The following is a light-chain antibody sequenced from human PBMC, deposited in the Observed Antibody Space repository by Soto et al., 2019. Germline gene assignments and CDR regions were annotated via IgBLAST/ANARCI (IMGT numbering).Light chain of an antibody. J-gene: IGKJ5*01. V-gene: IGKV3-20*01. CDR1: QSVTRK. CDR3: QQYGGSPIT. CDR2: GAS. Sequence: EVVLTQSPGTLSLSPGDRATLSCGASQSVTRKLAWYQQKPGQAPRLLISGASNRATGIPDRFSGSGSGTDFTLTISRLEPDDFALYFCQQYGGSPITFGLGTRLEI.